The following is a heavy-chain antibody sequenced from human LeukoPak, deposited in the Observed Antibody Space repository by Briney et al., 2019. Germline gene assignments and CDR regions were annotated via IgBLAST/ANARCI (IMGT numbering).Heavy chain of an antibody. D-gene: IGHD6-13*01. V-gene: IGHV4-34*01. CDR1: GGSFSGYY. CDR2: INHSGSI. J-gene: IGHJ4*02. Sequence: SETLSLTCAVYGGSFSGYYWSWIRQPPGKGLEWIGEINHSGSINYNPSLKSRVTISVDTSKNQFSLKLSSVTAADTAVYYCARGTKGIAAASRALDYWGQGTLVTVSS. CDR3: ARGTKGIAAASRALDY.